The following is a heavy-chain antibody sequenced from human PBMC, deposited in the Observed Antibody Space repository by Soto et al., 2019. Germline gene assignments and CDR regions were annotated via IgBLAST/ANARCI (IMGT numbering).Heavy chain of an antibody. CDR1: GFTFRSFT. CDR3: TRDASRDSSARGWFDP. Sequence: PGGCLRLPCAPAGFTFRSFTMNWVRQAPGKGLEWVSTISSNSAYIYYTDALRGRFTISRDNAKNSLHRQMNSLRAEDTAVYYCTRDASRDSSARGWFDPWGPGTLVTVSS. D-gene: IGHD6-13*01. CDR2: ISSNSAYI. V-gene: IGHV3-21*01. J-gene: IGHJ5*02.